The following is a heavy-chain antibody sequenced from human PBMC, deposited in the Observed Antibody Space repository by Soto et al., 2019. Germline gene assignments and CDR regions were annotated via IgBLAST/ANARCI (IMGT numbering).Heavy chain of an antibody. CDR2: IYYSGST. CDR1: GGSISSGGYY. Sequence: SETLSLTCTGSGGSISSGGYYWSWIRQHPGKGLEWIGYIYYSGSTYYNPSLKSRVTISVDTSKNQFSLKLSSVTAADTAVYYCARSKVAGYYDATAYFDYWGQGTLVTVSS. J-gene: IGHJ4*02. D-gene: IGHD3-3*01. CDR3: ARSKVAGYYDATAYFDY. V-gene: IGHV4-31*03.